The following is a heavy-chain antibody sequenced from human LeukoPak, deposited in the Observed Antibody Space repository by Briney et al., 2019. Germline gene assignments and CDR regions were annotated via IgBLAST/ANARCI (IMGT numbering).Heavy chain of an antibody. Sequence: PSETLSLTCAVYGGSFSGYYWGRIRQPPGKGLEWIGEINHSGSTNYNPSLKSRVTISVDTSKNQFSLKLSSVTATDTAVYYCARAGYSGSDFSVWGKGSTVTVSS. CDR2: INHSGST. CDR1: GGSFSGYY. J-gene: IGHJ6*04. D-gene: IGHD5-12*01. V-gene: IGHV4-34*01. CDR3: ARAGYSGSDFSV.